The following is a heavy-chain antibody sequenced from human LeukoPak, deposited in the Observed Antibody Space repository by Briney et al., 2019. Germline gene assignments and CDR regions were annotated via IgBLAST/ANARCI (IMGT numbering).Heavy chain of an antibody. V-gene: IGHV3-11*01. Sequence: GGSLRLSCAASGFTFSDYYMSWIRQAPGKGLEWDSYISSSGSTIYYADSVKGRFTISRDNAKNSLYLQMNSLRADDTAVYYCARANSSWYFGVFDYWGQGTLVTVSS. J-gene: IGHJ4*02. CDR1: GFTFSDYY. D-gene: IGHD6-13*01. CDR3: ARANSSWYFGVFDY. CDR2: ISSSGSTI.